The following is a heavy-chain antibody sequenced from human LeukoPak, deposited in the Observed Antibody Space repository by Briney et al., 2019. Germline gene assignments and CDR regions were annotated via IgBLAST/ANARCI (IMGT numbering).Heavy chain of an antibody. CDR3: ARLGTDLDYYYYYMDV. D-gene: IGHD1-1*01. V-gene: IGHV7-4-1*02. Sequence: GASVKVSCKASGYTFTSYAMNWVRQAPGQGLEWMGWINTNTGNPTYAQGFTGRFVFSLDTSVSTAYLQISSLKAEGTAVYYCARLGTDLDYYYYYMDVWGKGTTVTVSS. CDR2: INTNTGNP. CDR1: GYTFTSYA. J-gene: IGHJ6*03.